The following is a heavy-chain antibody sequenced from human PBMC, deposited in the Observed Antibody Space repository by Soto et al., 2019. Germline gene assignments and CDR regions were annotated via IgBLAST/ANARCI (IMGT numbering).Heavy chain of an antibody. CDR3: TRHISADQDY. D-gene: IGHD1-20*01. CDR2: IRDRAYNYAT. Sequence: EVLLVESGGGVVQPGGSLKLSCVASGFVFKDSSIHWVRQASGKGLEWVGRIRDRAYNYATAYTASVKGRFTISRYDSTKSAYLKMNSQRTEDTAIYYCTRHISADQDYWGQGTLVTVSS. V-gene: IGHV3-73*01. J-gene: IGHJ4*02. CDR1: GFVFKDSS.